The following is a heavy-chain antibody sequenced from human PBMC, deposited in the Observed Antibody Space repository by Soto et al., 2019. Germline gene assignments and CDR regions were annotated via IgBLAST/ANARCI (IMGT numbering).Heavy chain of an antibody. J-gene: IGHJ4*02. Sequence: SETLSLTCTVSGVSITSYYWSWIRQPPGKGLEWIGEINHSGSTNYNPSLKSRVTISVDTSKNQFSLKLSSVTAADTVVYYCARARIAAPYFDYWGQGTLVTVSS. D-gene: IGHD6-6*01. CDR3: ARARIAAPYFDY. CDR2: INHSGST. CDR1: GVSITSYY. V-gene: IGHV4-34*01.